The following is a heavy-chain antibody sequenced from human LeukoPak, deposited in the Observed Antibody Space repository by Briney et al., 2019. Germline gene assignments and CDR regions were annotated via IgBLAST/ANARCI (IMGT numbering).Heavy chain of an antibody. CDR3: AREPRGYYDSSGYYGWFDP. J-gene: IGHJ5*02. CDR1: GGTFSSYA. V-gene: IGHV1-69*13. D-gene: IGHD3-22*01. Sequence: SVKVSFKASGGTFSSYAIGWVRQAPGQGLEWMGGIIPIFGTANYAQKFQGRVTITADESTSTAYMELSSLRSEDTAVYYCAREPRGYYDSSGYYGWFDPWGQGTLVTVSS. CDR2: IIPIFGTA.